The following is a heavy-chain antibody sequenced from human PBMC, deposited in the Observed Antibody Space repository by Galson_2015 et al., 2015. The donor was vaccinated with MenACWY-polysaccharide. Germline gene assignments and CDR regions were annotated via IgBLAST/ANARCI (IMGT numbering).Heavy chain of an antibody. CDR1: GFTFSSYS. V-gene: IGHV3-21*01. J-gene: IGHJ3*02. Sequence: SLRLSCAASGFTFSSYSMNWVRQAPGKGLEWVSSISSSSSYIYYADSVKGRFTISRDNAKNSLYLQMNSLRAEDTAVYYCARLVRKAIRNYYDSSGYHRGDAFDIWGQGTMVTVSS. CDR2: ISSSSSYI. D-gene: IGHD3-22*01. CDR3: ARLVRKAIRNYYDSSGYHRGDAFDI.